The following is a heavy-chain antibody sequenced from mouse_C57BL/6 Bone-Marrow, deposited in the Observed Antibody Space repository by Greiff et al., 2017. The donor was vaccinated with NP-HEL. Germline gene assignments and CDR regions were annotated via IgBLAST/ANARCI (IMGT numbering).Heavy chain of an antibody. CDR2: ISDGGSYT. CDR3: ARRYYGNSYYFDY. Sequence: EVKLVESGGGLVKPGGSLKLSCAASGFTFSSYAMSWVRQTPEKRLEWVATISDGGSYTYYPDNVKGRFTISRDNAKNNLYLQMSHLKSEDTAMYYCARRYYGNSYYFDYWGQGTTLTVSS. J-gene: IGHJ2*01. D-gene: IGHD2-1*01. CDR1: GFTFSSYA. V-gene: IGHV5-4*03.